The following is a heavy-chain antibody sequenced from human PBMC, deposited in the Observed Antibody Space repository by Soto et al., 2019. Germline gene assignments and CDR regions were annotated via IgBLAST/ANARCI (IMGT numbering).Heavy chain of an antibody. CDR3: ANLVIGYCSGNTCDDY. CDR1: GFTFSYG. J-gene: IGHJ4*02. V-gene: IGHV3-30*18. Sequence: VQLLASGGGLIQPGGSLRLSCAASGFTFSYGIHWLRQAPGKGLEWVAYISYDSSKKFYGDSVKGRFTISRDHSKSTQFLQMDSLRAEDTAVYYCANLVIGYCSGNTCDDYWGEGTLVAVSS. CDR2: ISYDSSKK. D-gene: IGHD2-15*01.